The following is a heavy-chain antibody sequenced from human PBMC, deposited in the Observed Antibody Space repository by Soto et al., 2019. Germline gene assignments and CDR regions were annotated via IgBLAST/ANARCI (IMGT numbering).Heavy chain of an antibody. Sequence: SETRSLTCVVSGDSLDSGAFFYSWIRQTPGRGLEWIGSIYHTGSTYYKPSLKRRTAIRVDTSRSQFSLTLLSVTAAATAVYYCARGGARDRNRSFHPCGRRTLVTVSS. V-gene: IGHV4-30-4*01. CDR3: ARGGARDRNRSFHP. J-gene: IGHJ1*01. CDR1: GDSLDSGAFF. D-gene: IGHD3-16*01. CDR2: IYHTGST.